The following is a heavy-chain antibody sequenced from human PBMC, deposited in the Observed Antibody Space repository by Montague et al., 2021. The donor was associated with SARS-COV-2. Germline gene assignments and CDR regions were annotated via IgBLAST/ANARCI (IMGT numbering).Heavy chain of an antibody. J-gene: IGHJ4*02. V-gene: IGHV4-34*01. D-gene: IGHD2-8*01. CDR3: ASRMGVRAPYDY. Sequence: SETLSLTCAVSGGSGDGYYCSWISLSQGKGLEWVGEIKYSGYVNYNPSLGSRATISIDTSQNEFSLKLTSVTAADTALYFCASRMGVRAPYDYWGQGTLVTVSS. CDR2: IKYSGYV. CDR1: GGSGDGYY.